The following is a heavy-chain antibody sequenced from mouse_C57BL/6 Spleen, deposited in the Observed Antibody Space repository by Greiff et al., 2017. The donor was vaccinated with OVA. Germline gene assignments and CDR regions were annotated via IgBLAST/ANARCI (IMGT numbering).Heavy chain of an antibody. V-gene: IGHV1-52*01. Sequence: VQLQQPGAELVMPGSSVKLSCKASGYTFTSYWMHWVKQRPIQGLEWIGNIDPSDSETHYNQKFKDKATLTVDKSSSTAYMQLSSLTSDDSAVYYCARSTYGNGYYYAMDYWGQGTSVTVSS. CDR3: ARSTYGNGYYYAMDY. CDR2: IDPSDSET. J-gene: IGHJ4*01. D-gene: IGHD2-1*01. CDR1: GYTFTSYW.